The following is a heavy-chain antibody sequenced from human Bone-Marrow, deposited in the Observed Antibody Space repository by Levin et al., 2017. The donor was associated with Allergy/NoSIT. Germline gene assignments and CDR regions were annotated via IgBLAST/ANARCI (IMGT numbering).Heavy chain of an antibody. CDR2: ISPQSGDA. V-gene: IGHV1-2*02. CDR3: ARAVVMVPNYGLDV. Sequence: GASVKVSCKASGYIFNAYLIYWVRQAPGQGLEWMGRISPQSGDANYAQKFQGRVTVTSDTSTSTVYMELSSLTSDDKAVYYCARAVVMVPNYGLDVWGQGTTVTVSS. CDR1: GYIFNAYL. J-gene: IGHJ6*02. D-gene: IGHD2-21*01.